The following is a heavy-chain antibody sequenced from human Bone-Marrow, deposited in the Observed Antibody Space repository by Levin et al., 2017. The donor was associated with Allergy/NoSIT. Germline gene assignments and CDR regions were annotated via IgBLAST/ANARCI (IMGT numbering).Heavy chain of an antibody. Sequence: SCAASGFTFSSYSMNWVRQAPGKGLEWVSYISSSSSTIYYADSVKGRFTISRDNAKNSLYLQMNSLRDEDTAVYYCARDRDYSNTATRFDYWGQGTLVTVSS. J-gene: IGHJ4*02. CDR1: GFTFSSYS. D-gene: IGHD4-11*01. CDR2: ISSSSSTI. V-gene: IGHV3-48*02. CDR3: ARDRDYSNTATRFDY.